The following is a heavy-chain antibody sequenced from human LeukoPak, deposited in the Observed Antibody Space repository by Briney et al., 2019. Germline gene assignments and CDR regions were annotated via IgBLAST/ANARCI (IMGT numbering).Heavy chain of an antibody. Sequence: SETLSLTCAVYGGSFSGYYWSWIRQPPGKGLEWIGDINHSGSTNYNPSLKSRVTISVDTSKNQFSLKLSSVTAADTAVYYCARGLGYDYVWGSYRPTFLDYWGQGTLVTVSS. D-gene: IGHD3-16*02. CDR2: INHSGST. J-gene: IGHJ4*02. CDR3: ARGLGYDYVWGSYRPTFLDY. CDR1: GGSFSGYY. V-gene: IGHV4-34*01.